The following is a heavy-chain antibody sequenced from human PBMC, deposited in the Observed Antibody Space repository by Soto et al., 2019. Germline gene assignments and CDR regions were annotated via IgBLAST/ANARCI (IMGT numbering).Heavy chain of an antibody. CDR3: ARLQFGEGFDY. CDR2: ILHTGGT. CDR1: GGSISGGGFS. V-gene: IGHV4-30-2*01. D-gene: IGHD3-10*01. J-gene: IGHJ4*02. Sequence: SETLSLTCAVSGGSISGGGFSWSWIRQPPGKGLEWIGYILHTGGTQYNPSLKSRVSMSVDKSKNQFSLHLTSVTAADTAVYYCARLQFGEGFDYWGQGALVTAPQ.